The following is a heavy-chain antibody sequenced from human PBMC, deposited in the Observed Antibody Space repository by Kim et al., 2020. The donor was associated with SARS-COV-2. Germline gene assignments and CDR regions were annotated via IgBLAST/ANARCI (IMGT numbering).Heavy chain of an antibody. D-gene: IGHD3-22*01. V-gene: IGHV4-31*02. CDR3: ARAPIVVVITHFDY. J-gene: IGHJ4*02. Sequence: SPSLKSRVTISVDTSKNQFSLKLSSVTAADTAVYYCARAPIVVVITHFDYWGQGTLVTVSS.